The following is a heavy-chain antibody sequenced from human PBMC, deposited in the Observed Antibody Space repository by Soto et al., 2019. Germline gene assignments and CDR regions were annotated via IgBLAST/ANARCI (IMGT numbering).Heavy chain of an antibody. CDR1: GFTFDNYA. CDR3: AKDRSSWPPYFFDY. J-gene: IGHJ4*02. D-gene: IGHD6-13*01. CDR2: ISGSGDST. Sequence: AVGSLRLSCAASGFTFDNYAMSWVRQAPGKGLEWLSVISGSGDSTYYADSVKGRFTISRDNSKNTLYLQMTSLRAEDTAVYYCAKDRSSWPPYFFDYWGQGTLVTVSS. V-gene: IGHV3-23*01.